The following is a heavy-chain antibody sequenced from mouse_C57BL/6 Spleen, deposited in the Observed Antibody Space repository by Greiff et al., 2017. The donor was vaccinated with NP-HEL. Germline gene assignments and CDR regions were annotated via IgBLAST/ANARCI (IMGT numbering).Heavy chain of an antibody. CDR3: ARGDYYYGSSSFAY. J-gene: IGHJ3*01. Sequence: QVQLQQSGPELVKPGASVKISCKASGYAFSSSWMNWVKQRPGKGLEWIGRIYPGDGDTNYNGKFKGKATLTADKSSSTAYMQLSSLTSEDSAVYFCARGDYYYGSSSFAYWGQGTLVTVSA. V-gene: IGHV1-82*01. D-gene: IGHD1-1*01. CDR2: IYPGDGDT. CDR1: GYAFSSSW.